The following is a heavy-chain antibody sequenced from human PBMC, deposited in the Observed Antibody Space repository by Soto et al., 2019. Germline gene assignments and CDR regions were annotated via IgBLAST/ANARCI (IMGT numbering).Heavy chain of an antibody. CDR2: ISIGGTYT. V-gene: IGHV3-23*01. J-gene: IGHJ4*02. CDR1: GLTFSNYA. CDR3: AKESSGYNYGFYNYFDY. Sequence: GGSRRLSCAASGLTFSNYAMTWVGQAPGKGLEWVSAISIGGTYTDYAVSVKGRFTLSRDNSKNMVYLQMNSLRAEDTAVYHCAKESSGYNYGFYNYFDYWGQGTLVTVSS. D-gene: IGHD5-18*01.